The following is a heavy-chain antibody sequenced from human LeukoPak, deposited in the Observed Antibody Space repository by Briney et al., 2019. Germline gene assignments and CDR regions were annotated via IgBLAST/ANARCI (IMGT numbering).Heavy chain of an antibody. CDR2: ISYDGSNK. Sequence: PGGSLRLSCAASGFTFDDYAMHWVRQAPGKGLEWVAVISYDGSNKYYADSVKGRFTISRDNSKNTLYLQMNSLRAEDTAVHYCAKDRPSSMNAFDIWGQGTMVTVSS. V-gene: IGHV3-30*18. CDR3: AKDRPSSMNAFDI. J-gene: IGHJ3*02. CDR1: GFTFDDYA. D-gene: IGHD6-13*01.